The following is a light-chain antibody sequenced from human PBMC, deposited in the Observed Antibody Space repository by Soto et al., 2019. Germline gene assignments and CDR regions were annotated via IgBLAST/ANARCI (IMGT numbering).Light chain of an antibody. CDR3: TSWTTSTTMI. Sequence: QSALTQPASVSGSPGQSITISCTGTPSDIGAYNFVSWYQQHPGEVPKLMLYDVNVRPSGVSNRFSGSKSGNTASLTISGLQAEDEADYYCTSWTTSTTMIFGGGTQLTVL. CDR1: PSDIGAYNF. J-gene: IGLJ2*01. CDR2: DVN. V-gene: IGLV2-14*03.